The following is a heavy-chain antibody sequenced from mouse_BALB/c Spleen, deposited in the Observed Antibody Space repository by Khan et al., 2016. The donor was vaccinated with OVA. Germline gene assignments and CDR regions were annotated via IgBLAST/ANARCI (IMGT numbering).Heavy chain of an antibody. J-gene: IGHJ4*01. V-gene: IGHV9-4*02. Sequence: QIQLVQSGPELKKPGETVRISCKASGYTFTTAGIQWVQQMPGKGLKWIGWINTHSGVPKYAEDFKGRIAFSLETSVRTAYLQITNLKNEDTATYFCARGGAAYYRSDGGAMEYWGQGTTVTVSS. CDR3: ARGGAAYYRSDGGAMEY. CDR2: INTHSGVP. CDR1: GYTFTTAG. D-gene: IGHD2-12*01.